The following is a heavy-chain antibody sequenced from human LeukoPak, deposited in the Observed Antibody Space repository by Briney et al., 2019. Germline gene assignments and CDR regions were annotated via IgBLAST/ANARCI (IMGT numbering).Heavy chain of an antibody. J-gene: IGHJ4*02. Sequence: GGSLRLSCAASGFTFSSYAMSWVRQDPGQGLEWLSAITDSGGSTYYSDSVKGRFTISRDNSKNTLYLQMNTLRAEDTAIYYCAKGSSGSRPYYFDYWGQGTLVTVS. CDR3: AKGSSGSRPYYFDY. CDR2: ITDSGGST. V-gene: IGHV3-23*01. D-gene: IGHD3-22*01. CDR1: GFTFSSYA.